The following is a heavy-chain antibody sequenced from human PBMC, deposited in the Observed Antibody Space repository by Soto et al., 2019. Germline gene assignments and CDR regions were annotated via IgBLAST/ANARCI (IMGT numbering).Heavy chain of an antibody. V-gene: IGHV1-69*01. CDR1: GDSFSNYA. CDR3: ARAVRTGFYGIDV. CDR2: LIPVFGTS. Sequence: QVQLVQSGAEVKKPGSSVTVSCRASGDSFSNYAVTWLRQAPGRGLEWMGGLIPVFGTSNYAEKFQGRLTITADESTSTAYMELSSLTSEDTAVYYCARAVRTGFYGIDVWGQGTTVAVSS. J-gene: IGHJ6*02.